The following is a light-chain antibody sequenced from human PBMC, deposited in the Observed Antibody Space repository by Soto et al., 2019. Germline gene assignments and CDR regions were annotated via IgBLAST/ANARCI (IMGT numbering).Light chain of an antibody. CDR3: GTWDSSLSAVL. J-gene: IGLJ2*01. Sequence: QSALTQPPSVSASPGQKVTISCSGSSSNIGDNFVSWYQHLPGTAPKLLIYENYRRPSGIPDRFSGSKSGTSATLGITGLQTGDEADYYCGTWDSSLSAVLFGGGTKVTVL. V-gene: IGLV1-51*02. CDR2: ENY. CDR1: SSNIGDNF.